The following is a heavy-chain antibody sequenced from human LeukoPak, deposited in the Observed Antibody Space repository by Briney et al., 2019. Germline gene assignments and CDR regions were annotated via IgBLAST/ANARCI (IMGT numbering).Heavy chain of an antibody. CDR1: AFTVSSNY. CDR2: VSGSGGKT. CDR3: AKSRARREDSSGSTDY. Sequence: GGSLRLSCAVSAFTVSSNYVSWVRQAPGKGLEWVSAVSGSGGKTYYTDSVQGRFTISRDNSKNTMYLQMNSLSAEDTAVYYCAKSRARREDSSGSTDYWGQGTLVTVSS. D-gene: IGHD3-22*01. V-gene: IGHV3-23*01. J-gene: IGHJ4*02.